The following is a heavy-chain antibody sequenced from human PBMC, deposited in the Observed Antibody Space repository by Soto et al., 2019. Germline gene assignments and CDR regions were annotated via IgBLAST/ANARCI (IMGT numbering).Heavy chain of an antibody. Sequence: SETLSLTCAVYGGSFSSGGFSWSWIRQPPGKGLEWIGYIFQSGSPSYNPSLKSRVTISVERSKNQFFLKLSSVTAADTAVYYCARDRNGLGGIDYWGQGTLVTVSS. V-gene: IGHV4-30-2*01. D-gene: IGHD1-1*01. CDR2: IFQSGSP. CDR3: ARDRNGLGGIDY. J-gene: IGHJ4*02. CDR1: GGSFSSGGFS.